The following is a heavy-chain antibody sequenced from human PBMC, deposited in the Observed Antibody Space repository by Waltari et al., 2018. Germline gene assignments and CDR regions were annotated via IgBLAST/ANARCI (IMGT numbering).Heavy chain of an antibody. CDR3: VRGPDRAKQGY. CDR1: GGSSSADY. V-gene: IGHV4-34*01. J-gene: IGHJ4*02. Sequence: QVLPQQWGAGLLKPSETLSLTCVVYGGSSSADYWNWLRQPPGKGLEWIGEIQPGGGTDYNPSLRSRVTISVETPKNQFSLRLTSVTAADTAVYYCVRGPDRAKQGYWGQGTLVSVSS. CDR2: IQPGGGT. D-gene: IGHD3-22*01.